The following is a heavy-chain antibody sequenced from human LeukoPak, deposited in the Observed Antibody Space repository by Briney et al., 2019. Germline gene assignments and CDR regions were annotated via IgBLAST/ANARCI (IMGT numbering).Heavy chain of an antibody. D-gene: IGHD6-19*01. CDR3: ARDQQSQYSSGWSVLDAFDI. J-gene: IGHJ3*02. Sequence: SETLSLTCTVSGGSISSYYWSWIRQPAGKGLEWIGRIYTSGSTNYNPSRESRVTMSVDTSKNQFTLKLSSVTAADTAVYYCARDQQSQYSSGWSVLDAFDIWGQGTMVTVSS. CDR1: GGSISSYY. CDR2: IYTSGST. V-gene: IGHV4-4*07.